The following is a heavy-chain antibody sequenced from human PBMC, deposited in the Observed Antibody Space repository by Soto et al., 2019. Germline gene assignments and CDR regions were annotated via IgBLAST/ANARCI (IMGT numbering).Heavy chain of an antibody. CDR3: AREGRGKKAGYNGLVSLGY. CDR2: IIPIFNST. J-gene: IGHJ4*02. D-gene: IGHD2-2*02. CDR1: GSRFSNYV. Sequence: SVKVSCKVSGSRFSNYVISWVRQAPGHGQEWLGRIIPIFNSTKYAQNFQGRVTITADKSTSTASLELSSLRSDDTAVYFCAREGRGKKAGYNGLVSLGYWGQGTLVTVSS. V-gene: IGHV1-69*06.